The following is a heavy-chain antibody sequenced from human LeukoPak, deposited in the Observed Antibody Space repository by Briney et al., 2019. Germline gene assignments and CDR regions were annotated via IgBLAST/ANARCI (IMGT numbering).Heavy chain of an antibody. CDR1: GGSISSYY. V-gene: IGHV4-4*07. CDR3: ARLVAVTGTVDWFDP. CDR2: IYTSGST. Sequence: SETLSLTCTVSGGSISSYYWSWIRQPAGKGLEWIGRIYTSGSTNYNPSLKSRVTISLDTSKSQFSLKLSSVIAADTAVYYCARLVAVTGTVDWFDPWGQGTVVTVSS. J-gene: IGHJ5*02. D-gene: IGHD2-21*02.